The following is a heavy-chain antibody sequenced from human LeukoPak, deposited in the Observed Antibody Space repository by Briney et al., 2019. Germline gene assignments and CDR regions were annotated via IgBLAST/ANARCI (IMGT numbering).Heavy chain of an antibody. Sequence: SETLSLTCTVSGGSISSGGYYWSWIRQDPGKGLEWIGYIYYTGSTHYNPSLKSRVTISVDTSKNQFSLKLSSVTAADTAVYYCARESTMVRGVTIDTFDIWGQGTRVTVSS. V-gene: IGHV4-31*03. CDR3: ARESTMVRGVTIDTFDI. J-gene: IGHJ3*02. CDR1: GGSISSGGYY. D-gene: IGHD3-10*01. CDR2: IYYTGST.